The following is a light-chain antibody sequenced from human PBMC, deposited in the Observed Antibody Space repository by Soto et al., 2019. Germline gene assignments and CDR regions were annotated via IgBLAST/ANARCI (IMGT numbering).Light chain of an antibody. CDR3: EQLNNYPIT. V-gene: IGKV1-9*01. CDR1: QGISSY. CDR2: AAS. Sequence: DIQLTQSPSFLSASVGDRVTITCRASQGISSYLGWYQQEPGKAPKLLIHAASTLQSGVPSRFSGSESGTDFTLTTSNLQPEDCATYYCEQLNNYPITFGHGTRLEIK. J-gene: IGKJ5*01.